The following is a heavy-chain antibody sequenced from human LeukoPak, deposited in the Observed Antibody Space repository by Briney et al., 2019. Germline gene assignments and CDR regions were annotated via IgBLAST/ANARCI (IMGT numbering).Heavy chain of an antibody. CDR2: IKQDGTEK. D-gene: IGHD6-19*01. Sequence: GGSLRLSCAASGFTFSSYWMSWVRQAPGKGLEWVANIKQDGTEKYYVDSVKGRFTISRDNAKNSLYLQMNSLRAEDTAVYYCARGSSGWYDRGAFDIWGQGTMVTVSS. V-gene: IGHV3-7*01. CDR1: GFTFSSYW. CDR3: ARGSSGWYDRGAFDI. J-gene: IGHJ3*02.